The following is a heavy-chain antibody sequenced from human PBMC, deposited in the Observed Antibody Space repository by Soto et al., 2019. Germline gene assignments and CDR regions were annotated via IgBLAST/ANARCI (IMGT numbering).Heavy chain of an antibody. Sequence: QVHLVESGGGVVQPGRSLRLSCAASGFSFSSYDMHWVRQAPGKGLEWVAMISYDGSDKYFSDSVKGRLTISRDNSKNTVSLEMNSLRTKDTAAYYCAKGVPSPTQHAFDIWGQGTMVTVSS. V-gene: IGHV3-30*18. CDR2: ISYDGSDK. J-gene: IGHJ3*02. CDR1: GFSFSSYD. CDR3: AKGVPSPTQHAFDI.